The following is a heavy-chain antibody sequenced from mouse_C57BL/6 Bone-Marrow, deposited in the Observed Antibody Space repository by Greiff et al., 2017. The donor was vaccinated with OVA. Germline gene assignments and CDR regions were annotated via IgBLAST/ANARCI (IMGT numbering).Heavy chain of an antibody. CDR2: IDPENGDT. Sequence: DVHLVESGAELVRPGASVKLSCTASGFNIKDDYMHWVKQRPEQGLEWIGWIDPENGDTEYASKFQGKATITADTSSNTAYLQLSSLTSEDTAVYYCTTDSNYAFFDYWGQGTTLTVSS. J-gene: IGHJ2*01. V-gene: IGHV14-4*01. D-gene: IGHD2-5*01. CDR1: GFNIKDDY. CDR3: TTDSNYAFFDY.